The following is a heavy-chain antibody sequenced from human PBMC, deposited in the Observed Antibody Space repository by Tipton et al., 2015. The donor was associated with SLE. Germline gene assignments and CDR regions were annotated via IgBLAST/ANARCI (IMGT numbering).Heavy chain of an antibody. J-gene: IGHJ6*02. CDR1: GFTFSSYS. Sequence: GSLRLSCAASGFTFSSYSMNWVRQAPGKGLEWVSSISSSSSYIYYADSVKGRFTISRDNAKNSLYLQMNSLRAEDTAVYYCARGDIAAPPYDYYGMDVWGQGTTVTVSS. CDR3: ARGDIAAPPYDYYGMDV. CDR2: ISSSSSYI. D-gene: IGHD6-6*01. V-gene: IGHV3-21*01.